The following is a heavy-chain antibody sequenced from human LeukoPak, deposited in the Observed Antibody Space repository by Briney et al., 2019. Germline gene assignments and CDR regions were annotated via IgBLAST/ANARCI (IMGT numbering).Heavy chain of an antibody. D-gene: IGHD3-16*01. CDR3: ARSITSYYYYYMDV. J-gene: IGHJ6*03. CDR1: GGSISSYY. V-gene: IGHV4-4*07. CDR2: IYTSGST. Sequence: SETLSLTCTVSGGSISSYYWSWIRQPAGKGLEWIGRIYTSGSTNYNPSLKSRVTMSVDTSENQFSLKLSSVTAADTAVYYCARSITSYYYYYMDVWGKGTTVTVSS.